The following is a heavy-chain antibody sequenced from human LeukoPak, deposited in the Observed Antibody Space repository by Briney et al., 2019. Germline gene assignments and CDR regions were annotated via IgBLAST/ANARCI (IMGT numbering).Heavy chain of an antibody. D-gene: IGHD3-10*01. CDR2: IYSGGST. CDR1: GFSVSGNY. V-gene: IGHV3-53*01. CDR3: ARLECYCVSGNYYKLFDY. J-gene: IGHJ4*02. Sequence: PGGSLRLSCAASGFSVSGNYMSWVRQAPGKGLEWVSVIYSGGSTYYADSVKGRFTISRDNSKNTLYLQMNSLRDEDTAVYYCARLECYCVSGNYYKLFDYWGQGTLVTVCS.